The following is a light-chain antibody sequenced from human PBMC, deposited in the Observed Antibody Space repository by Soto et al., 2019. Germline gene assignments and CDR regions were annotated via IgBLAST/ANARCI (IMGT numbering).Light chain of an antibody. V-gene: IGKV3-15*01. CDR2: GAS. CDR1: QSVSSN. J-gene: IGKJ5*01. Sequence: EIVMTQSPATLSVSPGERATLSCRASQSVSSNLAWYQQKPGQAPRLLIYGASTRATGIPARFSGSGSGTEFTLTISSLQSEDFAVYYCQKYRMSPITLVQGTRLEIK. CDR3: QKYRMSPIT.